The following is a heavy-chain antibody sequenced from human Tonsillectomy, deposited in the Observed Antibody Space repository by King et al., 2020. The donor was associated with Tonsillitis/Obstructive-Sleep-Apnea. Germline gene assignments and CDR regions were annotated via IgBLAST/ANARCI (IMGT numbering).Heavy chain of an antibody. V-gene: IGHV3-48*03. D-gene: IGHD6-13*01. CDR3: ARDGSSSWPRGYFDY. Sequence: EVQLVESGGGLVQPGGSLRLSCAASGFTFSSYEMNWVRQTPGKGLEWVSYISTSGGTIYYADSVKGRFTISRDNAKNSLYLQMNSLRAEDTAVYYCARDGSSSWPRGYFDYWGQGTLVTVSS. J-gene: IGHJ4*02. CDR1: GFTFSSYE. CDR2: ISTSGGTI.